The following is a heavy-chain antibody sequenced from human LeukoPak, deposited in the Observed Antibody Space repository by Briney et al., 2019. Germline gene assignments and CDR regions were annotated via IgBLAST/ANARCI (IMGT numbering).Heavy chain of an antibody. CDR2: INPNSGGT. J-gene: IGHJ4*02. V-gene: IGHV1-2*02. CDR3: ARDMVGATPFDY. CDR1: GYTFTGYY. D-gene: IGHD1-26*01. Sequence: ASVKVSCKASGYTFTGYYMHWVRQAPGQGLEWMGWINPNSGGTNSAQKFQGRVTMTRDTPISTAYMELSSLRSDDTAVYFCARDMVGATPFDYWGQGTLVTVSS.